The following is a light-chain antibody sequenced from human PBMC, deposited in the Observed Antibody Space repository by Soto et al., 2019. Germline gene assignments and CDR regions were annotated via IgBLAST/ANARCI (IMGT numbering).Light chain of an antibody. J-gene: IGKJ1*01. CDR3: QQYNSYPMT. CDR2: DAS. Sequence: DIQMTQSPSTLSASVGDRVTITCRASQSISSWLAWYQQKPGKAPKLLIYDASSLESGVPSRFSGSGSGTAFTLTISSLQPDDFATYYCQQYNSYPMTFGQGTKVEIK. CDR1: QSISSW. V-gene: IGKV1-5*01.